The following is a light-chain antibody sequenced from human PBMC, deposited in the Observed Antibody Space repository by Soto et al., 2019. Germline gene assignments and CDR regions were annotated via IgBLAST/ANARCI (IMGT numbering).Light chain of an antibody. V-gene: IGLV2-23*02. CDR1: SSDVGSYNL. J-gene: IGLJ2*01. CDR3: CSYAGSSTYVV. CDR2: EVS. Sequence: QSALTQPASVSGSPGQSITISCTGTSSDVGSYNLGSWYQQHPGKAPKLMIYEVSKRPSGVSNRFSGSKSGNTASLTISGLQAEDEADYYCCSYAGSSTYVVFGGGTQLTVL.